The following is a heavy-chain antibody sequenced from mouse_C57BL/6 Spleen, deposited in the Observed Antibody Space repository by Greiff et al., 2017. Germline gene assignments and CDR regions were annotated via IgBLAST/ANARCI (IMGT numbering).Heavy chain of an antibody. CDR1: GFTFSSYT. J-gene: IGHJ2*01. Sequence: EVQGVESGGGLVKPGGSLKLSCAASGFTFSSYTMSWVRQTPEKRLEWVATISGGGGNTYYPDSVKGRFTISRDNAKNTLYLQMSSLRSEDTALYYCARHAREYFDYWGQGTTLTVSS. V-gene: IGHV5-9*01. CDR3: ARHAREYFDY. CDR2: ISGGGGNT.